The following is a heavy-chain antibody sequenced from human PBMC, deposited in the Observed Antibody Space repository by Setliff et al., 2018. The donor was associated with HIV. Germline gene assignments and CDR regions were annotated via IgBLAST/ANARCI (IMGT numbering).Heavy chain of an antibody. J-gene: IGHJ2*01. D-gene: IGHD2-21*02. Sequence: PSETLSLTCTVSGVSISNATYYWSWVRQPPGKGLEWIGYIYPSASTNYNPSLKSRVTISVDTSKNQFSLKLSSVTAADTAVYYCARHDGTYCGGDCYLLGYFDLWGRGTLVTVSS. CDR1: GVSISNATYY. CDR3: ARHDGTYCGGDCYLLGYFDL. V-gene: IGHV4-61*01. CDR2: IYPSAST.